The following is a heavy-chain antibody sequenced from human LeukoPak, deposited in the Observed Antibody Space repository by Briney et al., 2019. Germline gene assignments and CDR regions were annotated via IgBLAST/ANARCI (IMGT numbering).Heavy chain of an antibody. J-gene: IGHJ5*02. Sequence: ASVKVSCKASGYTFTSYAMNWVRQATGQGLEWMGWMNPNSGNTGYAQKFQGRVTMAEDTSTDTAYMELSSLRSEDTAVYYCATGIAAAANWFDPWGQGTLVTVSS. CDR1: GYTFTSYA. D-gene: IGHD6-13*01. V-gene: IGHV1-8*02. CDR3: ATGIAAAANWFDP. CDR2: MNPNSGNT.